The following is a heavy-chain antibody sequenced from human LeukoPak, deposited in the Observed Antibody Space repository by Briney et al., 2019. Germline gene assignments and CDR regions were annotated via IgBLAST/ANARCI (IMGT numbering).Heavy chain of an antibody. J-gene: IGHJ4*02. CDR3: ARGSWWNGY. V-gene: IGHV4-34*01. CDR1: GLSFSGYY. CDR2: INHSGST. D-gene: IGHD1-1*01. Sequence: SETLSLTCSVYGLSFSGYYWSWIRPPPGKGREGIGEINHSGSTNYNPSLKSLVTISVDPSKNQFSLKLSSVTAADTAVYYCARGSWWNGYWGQGTLVTVSS.